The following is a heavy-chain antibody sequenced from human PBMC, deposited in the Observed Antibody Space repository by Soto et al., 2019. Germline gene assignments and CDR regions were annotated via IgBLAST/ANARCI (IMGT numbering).Heavy chain of an antibody. CDR1: VFTFSSYS. Sequence: GSLRLSCTASVFTFSSYSMNWVRHAPGKGLEWVSYISSSSSTIYYADSVKGRFTISRDNAKNSLYLQMNSLRDEDTAVYYCATDGVSRFYYGMDVWGQGTTVTVSS. D-gene: IGHD3-3*01. CDR2: ISSSSSTI. J-gene: IGHJ6*02. V-gene: IGHV3-48*02. CDR3: ATDGVSRFYYGMDV.